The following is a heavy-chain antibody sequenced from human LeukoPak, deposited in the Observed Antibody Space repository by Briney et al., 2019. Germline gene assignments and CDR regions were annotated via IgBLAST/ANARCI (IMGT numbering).Heavy chain of an antibody. CDR2: INWNGGST. CDR1: GFTFSDYY. D-gene: IGHD3-10*01. V-gene: IGHV3-20*01. Sequence: GGSLRLSCAASGFTFSDYYMSWVRQAPGKGLEWVSGINWNGGSTGYADSVKGRFTISRDNAKNSLYLQMNSLRAEDTALYHCARDSYYYGSGYYGMDVWGQGTTVTVSS. J-gene: IGHJ6*02. CDR3: ARDSYYYGSGYYGMDV.